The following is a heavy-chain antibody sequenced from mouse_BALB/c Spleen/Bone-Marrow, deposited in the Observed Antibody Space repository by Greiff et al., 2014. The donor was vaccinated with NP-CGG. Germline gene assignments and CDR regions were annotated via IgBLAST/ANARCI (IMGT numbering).Heavy chain of an antibody. CDR1: GFNIKDTY. CDR2: IDPANGDT. V-gene: IGHV14-3*02. Sequence: EVQLQQSGSELVKPGASVKLSCAASGFNIKDTYMHWVKQRPEQGLEWIGRIDPANGDTKYDPKFQGKATITADTSSNTAYLQLKGFSTVNSPHYYGTALSFCSSSNYWYFDVWGAGTTVTVSS. D-gene: IGHD1-1*01. CDR3: TALSFCSSSNYWYFDV. J-gene: IGHJ1*01.